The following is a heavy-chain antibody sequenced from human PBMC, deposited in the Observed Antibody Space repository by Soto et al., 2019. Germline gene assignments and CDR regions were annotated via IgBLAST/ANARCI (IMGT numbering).Heavy chain of an antibody. CDR2: INPNSGGT. CDR1: GYTFTGYY. J-gene: IGHJ6*02. Sequence: ASVKVSCKASGYTFTGYYMHWVRQAPGQGLEWMGWINPNSGGTNYAQKFQGWVTMTRDTSISTAYMELSRLRSDDTAVYYCARGLPWRVAGHRSYYYGMDVWGQGTTVTVSS. CDR3: ARGLPWRVAGHRSYYYGMDV. V-gene: IGHV1-2*04. D-gene: IGHD6-19*01.